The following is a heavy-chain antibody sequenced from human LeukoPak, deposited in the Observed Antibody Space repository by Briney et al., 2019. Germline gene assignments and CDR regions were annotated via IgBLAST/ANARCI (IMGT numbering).Heavy chain of an antibody. J-gene: IGHJ3*02. D-gene: IGHD4-23*01. CDR1: GGSISSQY. Sequence: PSETLSHTCTVSGGSISSQYWSWIRQPAGKGLEWIGRIYASGSTNYNPSLKSRVTISVDTSKNQFSLKLSSVTAADTAVYYCARRGIFYGGKAFDIWGQGTMVTVSS. V-gene: IGHV4-4*07. CDR2: IYASGST. CDR3: ARRGIFYGGKAFDI.